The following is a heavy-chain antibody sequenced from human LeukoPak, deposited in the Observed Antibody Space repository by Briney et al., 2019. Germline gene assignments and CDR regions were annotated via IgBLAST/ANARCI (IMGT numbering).Heavy chain of an antibody. D-gene: IGHD2-2*01. J-gene: IGHJ3*02. V-gene: IGHV4-39*01. Sequence: SETLSLTCTVSGGSISSIYYYWGWIRQPPGKGLEWIGGIYYTGSTYYNSSLKSRVTISVGTSKNQFSLRLSSVTAADTAVYYCARARGDTSSRDAFDIWGQGTMVTVSS. CDR3: ARARGDTSSRDAFDI. CDR2: IYYTGST. CDR1: GGSISSIYYY.